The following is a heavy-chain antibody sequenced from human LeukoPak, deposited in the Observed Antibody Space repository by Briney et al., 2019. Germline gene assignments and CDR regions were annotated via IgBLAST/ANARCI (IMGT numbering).Heavy chain of an antibody. Sequence: PGGSLRLSCAASGFTFSSYAMSWVRQAPGKGLEWVSAISGSGGSTYYADSVKGRFTISRDNSKNTLYLQMNSLRAEDTAVYYCAKDLLGWLQFVEGLYFDYWGQGTLVTVSS. J-gene: IGHJ4*02. CDR1: GFTFSSYA. V-gene: IGHV3-23*01. CDR3: AKDLLGWLQFVEGLYFDY. CDR2: ISGSGGST. D-gene: IGHD5-24*01.